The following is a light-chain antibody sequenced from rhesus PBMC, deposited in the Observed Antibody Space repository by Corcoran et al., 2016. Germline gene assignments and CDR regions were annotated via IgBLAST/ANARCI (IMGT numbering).Light chain of an antibody. CDR2: KAS. V-gene: IGKV1-21*01. J-gene: IGKJ3*01. Sequence: DIQMTQSPSSLSASVGDRVTITCRASQGISSWLAWYQQKPGKAPKLLIYKASSLHSGVPSRFSGVGSGKVFTLTINSLQPEDSATYYCQQYNSAPFTFGPGTKLDIK. CDR3: QQYNSAPFT. CDR1: QGISSW.